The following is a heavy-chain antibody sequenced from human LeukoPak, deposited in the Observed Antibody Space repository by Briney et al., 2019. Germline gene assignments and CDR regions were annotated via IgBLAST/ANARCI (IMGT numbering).Heavy chain of an antibody. CDR1: GFTVSSNY. CDR2: IYSGGST. V-gene: IGHV3-53*01. D-gene: IGHD5-24*01. CDR3: ARDDLSRDGYNKGY. J-gene: IGHJ4*02. Sequence: PGGSLRLSCAASGFTVSSNYMSWVRQAPGKGLEWVSVIYSGGSTYYADSVKGRFTISRDNFKNTLYLQMNSLRAEDTAVYYSARDDLSRDGYNKGYWGQGTLVTVAS.